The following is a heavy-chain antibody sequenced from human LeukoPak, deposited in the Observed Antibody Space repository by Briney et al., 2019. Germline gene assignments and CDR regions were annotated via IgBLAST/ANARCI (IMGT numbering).Heavy chain of an antibody. D-gene: IGHD6-19*01. CDR2: IYHSGST. V-gene: IGHV4-34*01. J-gene: IGHJ6*04. CDR1: GGSFSGYY. Sequence: SETLSLTCAVYGGSFSGYYWSWIRQPPGKGLEWIGEIYHSGSTNYNPSLKSRVTISVDTSKNQFSLKLSSVTAADTAVYYCARAARYSSGWSLVYGMDVWGKGTTVTVSS. CDR3: ARAARYSSGWSLVYGMDV.